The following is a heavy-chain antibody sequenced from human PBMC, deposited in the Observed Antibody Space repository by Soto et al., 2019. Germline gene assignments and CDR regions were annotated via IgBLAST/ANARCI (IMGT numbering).Heavy chain of an antibody. J-gene: IGHJ4*02. CDR2: IYHSGST. D-gene: IGHD1-26*01. CDR1: GGSISSGGYS. CDR3: ARVGGSFKGAFDY. Sequence: SETLSLTCAVSGGSISSGGYSWSWIRQPPGKGLEWIGHIYHSGSTYYNPSLKSRVTISVDRSKNQFSLKLSSVTAADTAVYYCARVGGSFKGAFDYWGQGTLVTVSS. V-gene: IGHV4-30-2*01.